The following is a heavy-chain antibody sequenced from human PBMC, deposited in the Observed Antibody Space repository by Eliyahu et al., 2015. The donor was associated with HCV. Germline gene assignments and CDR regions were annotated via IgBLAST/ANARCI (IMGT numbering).Heavy chain of an antibody. J-gene: IGHJ5*02. CDR1: GGSITTYY. D-gene: IGHD6-19*01. CDR2: TQYSGSA. Sequence: QVQLQESGPGLVKPSETLSLTCTVSGGSITTYYWSWXRQPPGKGLEXIGYTQYSGSANXNPPLKSRVTISVDTSKNQFSLKLSSVTAADTAVYYCASGGGGIAVAGTGGWFDPWGQGTLVTVSS. CDR3: ASGGGGIAVAGTGGWFDP. V-gene: IGHV4-59*01.